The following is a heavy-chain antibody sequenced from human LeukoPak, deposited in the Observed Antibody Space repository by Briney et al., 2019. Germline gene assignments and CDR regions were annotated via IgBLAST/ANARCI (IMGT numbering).Heavy chain of an antibody. Sequence: PGGSLRLSCAASGFTFSSYEMNWVRQAPGKGLEWVSYISSSGSTIYYADSVKGRFTISRDNAKNSLYLQMNSLRAEDTAVYYCVRDVLYYYGAERLFWFDPWGQGTLVTVSS. CDR2: ISSSGSTI. CDR1: GFTFSSYE. CDR3: VRDVLYYYGAERLFWFDP. J-gene: IGHJ5*02. D-gene: IGHD3-10*01. V-gene: IGHV3-48*03.